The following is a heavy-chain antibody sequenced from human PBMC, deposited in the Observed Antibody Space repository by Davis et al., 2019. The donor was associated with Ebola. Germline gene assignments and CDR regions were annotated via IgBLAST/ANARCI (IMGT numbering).Heavy chain of an antibody. CDR2: IWYDGSKT. CDR3: ARNVGGSPETTGTVGWFDP. Sequence: PGGSLRLSCAASGFILSPYSVNWVRQAPGKGLEWVAMIWYDGSKTYYVDSVKGRFTISRDNSKNTVQLQMDSLRAEDTAVYYCARNVGGSPETTGTVGWFDPWGQGTLVSVSS. J-gene: IGHJ5*02. D-gene: IGHD1-1*01. V-gene: IGHV3-33*08. CDR1: GFILSPYS.